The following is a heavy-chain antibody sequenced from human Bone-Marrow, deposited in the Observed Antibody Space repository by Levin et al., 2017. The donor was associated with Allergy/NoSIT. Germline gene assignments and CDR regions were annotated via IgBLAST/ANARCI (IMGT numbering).Heavy chain of an antibody. CDR1: GFSLSDYW. CDR3: VRDGHKYDHDL. D-gene: IGHD1-1*01. CDR2: IKYDGIST. J-gene: IGHJ4*02. Sequence: AGGSLRLSCAASGFSLSDYWMHWVRQVPGKGLVWVSRIKYDGISTNYADFVRGRFTFSRHSTENTLYLQMNSLRVEDTAVYYCVRDGHKYDHDLWGQGTLVTVSS. V-gene: IGHV3-74*01.